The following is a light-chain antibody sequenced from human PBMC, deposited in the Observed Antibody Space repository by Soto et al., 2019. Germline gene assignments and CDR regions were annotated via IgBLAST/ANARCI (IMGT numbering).Light chain of an antibody. CDR3: QQRSNWPFFT. CDR1: QSVSSR. CDR2: DTS. V-gene: IGKV3-11*01. Sequence: EIVLTQSPATLSLSPGDSATLSCRASQSVSSRLAWFQQKPGQAPRLLIYDTSTRATGIPARFSGSGSGTDLPLTISSLEPEDFALYYCQQRSNWPFFTFGPGTKVDIK. J-gene: IGKJ3*01.